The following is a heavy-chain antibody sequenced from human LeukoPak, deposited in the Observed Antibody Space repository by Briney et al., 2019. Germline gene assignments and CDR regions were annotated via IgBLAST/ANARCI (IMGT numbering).Heavy chain of an antibody. D-gene: IGHD2-21*01. CDR1: GFSFSHYS. J-gene: IGHJ4*02. CDR2: ISGSSSVI. Sequence: GGSLRLSRSASGFSFSHYSMNWVRQAPGKGLEWISDISGSSSVIHYADSVQGRITISRDNAKNSLFLQMNNLRGDDTAVYYCARDLKEGVPPAVVSRYFDYWGQGILVTVSS. V-gene: IGHV3-48*01. CDR3: ARDLKEGVPPAVVSRYFDY.